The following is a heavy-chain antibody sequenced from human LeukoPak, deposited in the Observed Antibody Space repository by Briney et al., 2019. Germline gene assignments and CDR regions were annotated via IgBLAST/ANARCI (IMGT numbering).Heavy chain of an antibody. CDR1: GYRFTSYW. Sequence: GESLKISCKGSGYRFTSYWIGWVRQMPGKGLEWMGIIYPGDSDTRYSPSFQGQVTISADKSISTAYLQWSSLKASDTAMYYCARSRHYYGSGRYNWFDPWGQGTLVTVSS. CDR3: ARSRHYYGSGRYNWFDP. J-gene: IGHJ5*02. D-gene: IGHD3-10*01. CDR2: IYPGDSDT. V-gene: IGHV5-51*01.